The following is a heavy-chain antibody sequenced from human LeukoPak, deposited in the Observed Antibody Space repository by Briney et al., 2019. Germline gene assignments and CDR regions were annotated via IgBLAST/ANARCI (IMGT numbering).Heavy chain of an antibody. CDR3: ASYQQQLAFDY. Sequence: SETLSFNCTGSSGPISSYYWSWIRQPAGKGLEWLGCLYSSRDTNYNPSHKSRDIMSIGMSKKQFSLNLSSVTVAETAVYYCASYQQQLAFDYWGQGTLVTVAS. J-gene: IGHJ4*02. CDR2: LYSSRDT. D-gene: IGHD6-13*01. CDR1: SGPISSYY. V-gene: IGHV4-4*07.